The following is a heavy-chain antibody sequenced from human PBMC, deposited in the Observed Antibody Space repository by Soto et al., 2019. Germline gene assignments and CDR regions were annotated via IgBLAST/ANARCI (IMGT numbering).Heavy chain of an antibody. V-gene: IGHV4-31*03. D-gene: IGHD2-2*01. CDR2: IYYSGST. J-gene: IGHJ3*01. CDR3: ARAPGLVVPAAMNAFDL. Sequence: QVQLQESGPGLVKPSQTLSLTCTVSGGSISSGGYYWSWIRQHPGKGLEWIGYIYYSGSTYYNPSLKGRVTISVDTSKNQFSLKLSSVTAADTAVYYCARAPGLVVPAAMNAFDLWGQGTMVTVSS. CDR1: GGSISSGGYY.